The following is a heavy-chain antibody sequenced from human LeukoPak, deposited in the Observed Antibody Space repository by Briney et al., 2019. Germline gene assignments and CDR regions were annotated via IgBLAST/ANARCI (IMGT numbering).Heavy chain of an antibody. V-gene: IGHV2-70*11. CDR3: ARVDYYDSSGYDAFNI. CDR2: IDWDDDK. Sequence: ESGPALVKPTQTLTLTCTFPGFSLSTSGMCVSWIRQPPGKALALMARIDWDDDKYYSTSLKTRLTISKDTSKNQVVLTMTSMDPVDTATYYCARVDYYDSSGYDAFNIWGQGTMVTVSS. D-gene: IGHD3-22*01. J-gene: IGHJ3*02. CDR1: GFSLSTSGMC.